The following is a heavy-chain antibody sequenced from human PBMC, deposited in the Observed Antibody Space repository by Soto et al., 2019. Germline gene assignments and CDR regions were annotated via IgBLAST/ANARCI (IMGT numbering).Heavy chain of an antibody. D-gene: IGHD3-16*01. CDR3: AAASPLIMIRY. V-gene: IGHV4-30-2*01. CDR1: GGSIISGGYS. J-gene: IGHJ4*02. Sequence: SETLSLTCAVSGGSIISGGYSFNCIRQPPGKGLELIGYIYHSGSTSYNPSLKSRVTMSVDRSKNQFSLKLNSVTAADTAVYYCAAASPLIMIRYWGQGTLVTVSS. CDR2: IYHSGST.